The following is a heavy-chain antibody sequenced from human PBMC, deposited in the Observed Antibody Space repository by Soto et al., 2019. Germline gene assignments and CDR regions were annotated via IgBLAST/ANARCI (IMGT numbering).Heavy chain of an antibody. V-gene: IGHV3-66*01. CDR2: IYSGGST. Sequence: EVQLVESGGGLVQPGGSLRLSCAASGFTVSSNYMSWVRQAPGKGLEWVSVIYSGGSTYYADSVKGRFTIPRDNSKNTLYLQMNSLRAEDTAVYYCARGIAAPTHLSHWGQGTLVTVSS. CDR3: ARGIAAPTHLSH. CDR1: GFTVSSNY. J-gene: IGHJ4*02. D-gene: IGHD6-13*01.